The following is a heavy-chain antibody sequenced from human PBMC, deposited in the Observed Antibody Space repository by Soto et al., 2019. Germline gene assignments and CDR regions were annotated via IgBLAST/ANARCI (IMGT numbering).Heavy chain of an antibody. Sequence: GGSLRLSCAASGFTFSSYAISWVRQAPGKGLEWVSAVSGSGGSTYYADSVKGRFTISRDNSKNTLYLQMNSLRAEDTAVYYCSKWTSPDPSVIDSRGQGTLVTVSS. CDR2: VSGSGGST. V-gene: IGHV3-23*01. D-gene: IGHD2-2*01. J-gene: IGHJ4*02. CDR3: SKWTSPDPSVIDS. CDR1: GFTFSSYA.